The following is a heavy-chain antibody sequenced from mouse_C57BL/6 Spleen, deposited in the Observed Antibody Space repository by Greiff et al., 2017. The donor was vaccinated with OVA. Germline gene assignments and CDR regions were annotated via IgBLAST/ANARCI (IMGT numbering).Heavy chain of an antibody. J-gene: IGHJ4*01. V-gene: IGHV1-81*01. CDR3: AMTDRIYDGYSHYAMDY. D-gene: IGHD2-3*01. CDR2: IYPRSGNP. CDR1: GYTFTSYG. Sequence: QVQLQQSGAELARPGASVKLSCKASGYTFTSYGISWVKQRTGPGLEWIGEIYPRSGNPYYNEKFKGKATLTADKSSSTAYMELRSLTSEDSAVYFCAMTDRIYDGYSHYAMDYWGQGTSVTVSS.